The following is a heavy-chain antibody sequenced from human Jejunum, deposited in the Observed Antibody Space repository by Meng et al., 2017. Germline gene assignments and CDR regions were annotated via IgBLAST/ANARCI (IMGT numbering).Heavy chain of an antibody. CDR1: GGSISDYY. V-gene: IGHV4-34*01. CDR3: ARGNEYSNYGADF. J-gene: IGHJ4*02. D-gene: IGHD4-11*01. Sequence: QVKLQQLGAGLLKPSETLSLTCAVYGGSISDYYWTWIRQPPGKGLEWIGEINDSGSTNYTPSLKSRVTISVDTSKSQFYLRVSSVTAADTAVYYCARGNEYSNYGADFWGQGTLVTVSS. CDR2: INDSGST.